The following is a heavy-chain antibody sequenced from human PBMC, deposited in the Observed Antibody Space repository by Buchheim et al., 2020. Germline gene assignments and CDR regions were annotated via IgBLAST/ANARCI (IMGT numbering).Heavy chain of an antibody. V-gene: IGHV3-33*06. J-gene: IGHJ4*02. D-gene: IGHD1-26*01. CDR1: GLTFRNAW. CDR2: IWYDGSNK. Sequence: KLVESGGGLVKSGGSLRLSCAASGLTFRNAWMTWVRQAPGKGLEWVAVIWYDGSNKYYADSVKGRFTISRDNSKNTLYLQMNSLRAEETAVYYCAKDRGGSYYRCWGQGTL. CDR3: AKDRGGSYYRC.